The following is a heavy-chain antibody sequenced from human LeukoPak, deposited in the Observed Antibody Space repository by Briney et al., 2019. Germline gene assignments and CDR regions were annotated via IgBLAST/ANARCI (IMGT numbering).Heavy chain of an antibody. Sequence: PGGSLRLSCAASGFTFDDYAMHWVRQAPGKGLEWVSRILGNGGTTYYGDSVKGRFTISRDNSKNSLFLQMFSLRTEDTASYYCAKGTRDYGGLPRWYFDLWGRGTLVTVSS. CDR1: GFTFDDYA. V-gene: IGHV3-43*02. J-gene: IGHJ2*01. D-gene: IGHD4-23*01. CDR2: ILGNGGTT. CDR3: AKGTRDYGGLPRWYFDL.